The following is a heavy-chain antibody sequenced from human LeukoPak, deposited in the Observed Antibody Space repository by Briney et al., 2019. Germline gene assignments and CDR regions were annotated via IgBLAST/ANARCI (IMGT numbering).Heavy chain of an antibody. CDR2: INSDGSST. CDR1: GFIFNNYA. J-gene: IGHJ3*01. Sequence: GGSLRLSCLLSGFIFNNYAVHGVRQAPGKGLEYVSGINSDGSSTNYADAVKGRFTISRDNSRNTLYLQMSSLRPEDTAMYHCVKTMGTFARLIRSDASYVWGQGTKVTVSS. CDR3: VKTMGTFARLIRSDASYV. V-gene: IGHV3-64D*06. D-gene: IGHD4/OR15-4a*01.